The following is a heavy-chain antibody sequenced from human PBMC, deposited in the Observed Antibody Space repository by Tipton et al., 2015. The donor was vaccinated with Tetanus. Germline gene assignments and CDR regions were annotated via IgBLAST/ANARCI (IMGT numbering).Heavy chain of an antibody. J-gene: IGHJ4*02. Sequence: TLSLTCTVSGVSVRSYYWSWIRQPPGKGLEWIGYISYSGSTNSNYSLKSRITISQDTSKNQFSLKLTSVTAADTAVYYCARANYDFPKKGPFDSWGQGTLVIVSS. CDR3: ARANYDFPKKGPFDS. D-gene: IGHD3-3*01. CDR1: GVSVRSYY. CDR2: ISYSGST. V-gene: IGHV4-59*02.